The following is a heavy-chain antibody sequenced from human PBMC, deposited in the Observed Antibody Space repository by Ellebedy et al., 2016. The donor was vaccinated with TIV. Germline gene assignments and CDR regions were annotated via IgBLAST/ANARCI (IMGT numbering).Heavy chain of an antibody. CDR1: GFPFSSFW. Sequence: GESLKISCAAPGFPFSSFWMHWVRQAPGKGLVWVSRINSDGFGTTYADSVKGRFTISRDNSKSSLYLQMNSLRTEDTALYYCVKEFDYYFDYWGQGTLVTVSS. J-gene: IGHJ4*02. CDR2: INSDGFGT. CDR3: VKEFDYYFDY. V-gene: IGHV3-74*01. D-gene: IGHD3-9*01.